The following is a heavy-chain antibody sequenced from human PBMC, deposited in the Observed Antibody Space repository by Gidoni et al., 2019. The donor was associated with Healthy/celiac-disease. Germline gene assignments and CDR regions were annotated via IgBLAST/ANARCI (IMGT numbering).Heavy chain of an antibody. CDR1: GFTFGDYA. D-gene: IGHD3-3*01. CDR3: TRIPYYDFWSGYSSSDY. V-gene: IGHV3-49*03. CDR2: IRSKAYGGTT. Sequence: EVQLVESGGGLVQPGRSLRLSCTASGFTFGDYAMGWFRQAPGKGLEWVGFIRSKAYGGTTEYAASVKGRFTISRDDSKSIAYLQMNSLKTEDTAVYYCTRIPYYDFWSGYSSSDYWGQGTLVTVSS. J-gene: IGHJ4*02.